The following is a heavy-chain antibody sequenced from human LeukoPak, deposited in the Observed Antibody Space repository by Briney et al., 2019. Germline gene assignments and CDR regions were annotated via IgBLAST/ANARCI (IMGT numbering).Heavy chain of an antibody. CDR3: AREPGIAAVRGFDP. Sequence: GSLRLSCAASGFTVSSNYMSWIRQPPGKGLEWIGEINHSGSTNYNPSLKSRVTISVDTSKNQFSLKLSSVTAADTAVYYCAREPGIAAVRGFDPWGQGTLVTVSS. CDR2: INHSGST. D-gene: IGHD6-13*01. J-gene: IGHJ5*02. CDR1: GFTVSSNY. V-gene: IGHV4-34*01.